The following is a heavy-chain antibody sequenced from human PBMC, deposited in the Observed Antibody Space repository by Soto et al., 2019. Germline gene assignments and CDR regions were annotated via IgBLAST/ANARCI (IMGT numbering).Heavy chain of an antibody. Sequence: EVQLVESGGGLVQPGGSLKLSCVASGFTFSASAMHWVRQASGKRLEWVGRIRSKSNSYVTAYAASVKGRFTVSRDDSKNTAYLQMMSLKTEDTAVYYCTRSVTGITAHFDYWGLGTLVTVSS. J-gene: IGHJ4*02. CDR3: TRSVTGITAHFDY. CDR1: GFTFSASA. D-gene: IGHD5-18*01. V-gene: IGHV3-73*02. CDR2: IRSKSNSYVT.